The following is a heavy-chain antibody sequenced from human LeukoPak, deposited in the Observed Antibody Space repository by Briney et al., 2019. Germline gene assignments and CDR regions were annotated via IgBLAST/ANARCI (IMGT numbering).Heavy chain of an antibody. D-gene: IGHD3-16*01. V-gene: IGHV4-31*03. CDR1: GGSISSGGYY. CDR3: ARETGGGCGYPWGNWFDP. Sequence: SETLSLTCTVSGGSISSGGYYWSWIRQHPGKGLEWIGYIYYSGSTYYNPSLKSRVTISVDTSKNQFSLKLSSVTAADTAVYYCARETGGGCGYPWGNWFDPWGQGTLVTVSS. CDR2: IYYSGST. J-gene: IGHJ5*02.